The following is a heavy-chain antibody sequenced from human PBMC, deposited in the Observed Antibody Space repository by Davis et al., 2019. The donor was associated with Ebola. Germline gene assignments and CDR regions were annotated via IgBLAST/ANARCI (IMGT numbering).Heavy chain of an antibody. CDR2: IYYSGST. D-gene: IGHD3-3*01. Sequence: SETLSLTCTVSGDSISSYYWNWIRQSPGKGLEWIGYIYYSGSTSYNPSLKRRVTMSVDTSTNTVYLDLSSLRSEDSAVYYCARATTYYDFSHLDVWGQGTTVTVSS. J-gene: IGHJ6*02. CDR3: ARATTYYDFSHLDV. V-gene: IGHV4-59*01. CDR1: GDSISSYY.